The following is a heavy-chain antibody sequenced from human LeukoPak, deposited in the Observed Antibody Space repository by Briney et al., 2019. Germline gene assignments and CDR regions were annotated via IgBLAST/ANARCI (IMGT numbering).Heavy chain of an antibody. CDR2: INHSGST. D-gene: IGHD6-19*01. J-gene: IGHJ5*02. CDR1: GGSFSGYY. Sequence: SETLSLTCAVYGGSFSGYYWSWIRQPPGKGLEWIGEINHSGSTNYNPSLKSRVTISVDTSKNQFSLKLSSVTAADTAVCYCATQWGSGRGWFDPWGQGTLVTVSS. V-gene: IGHV4-34*01. CDR3: ATQWGSGRGWFDP.